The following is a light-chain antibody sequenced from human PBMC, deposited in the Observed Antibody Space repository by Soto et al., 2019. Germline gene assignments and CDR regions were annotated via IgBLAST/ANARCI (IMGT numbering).Light chain of an antibody. CDR3: QQYNNWPPWT. V-gene: IGKV3-15*01. CDR2: VAS. Sequence: EIVMTQSPATLSVSSGDRVTLSCRASQSVSNNLAWYQQKPGQAPRRLIYVASTRATGVPARFSGSGSGTEFTLTISSLQSEDFAVYYCQQYNNWPPWTFGQGTKVEIK. J-gene: IGKJ1*01. CDR1: QSVSNN.